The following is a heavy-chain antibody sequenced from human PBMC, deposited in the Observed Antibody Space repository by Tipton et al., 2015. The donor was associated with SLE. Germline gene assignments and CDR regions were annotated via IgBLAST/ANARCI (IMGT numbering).Heavy chain of an antibody. V-gene: IGHV4-34*01. CDR3: ARAPIPNDSSGAGWFDP. CDR2: INHSGST. D-gene: IGHD3-22*01. J-gene: IGHJ5*02. CDR1: GGSFSGYY. Sequence: TLSLTCAVYGGSFSGYYWSWIRQPPGKGLEWIGEINHSGSTNYNPSLKSRVTISVDTSKYQFSRKLSSVTAADTAVYYCARAPIPNDSSGAGWFDPWGQGTLVTVSS.